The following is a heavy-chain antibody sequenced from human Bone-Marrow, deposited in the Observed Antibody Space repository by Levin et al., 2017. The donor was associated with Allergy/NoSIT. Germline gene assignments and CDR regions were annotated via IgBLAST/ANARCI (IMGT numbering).Heavy chain of an antibody. CDR3: ARRPAYSSSSGLDYFDP. Sequence: KVSCKASGYRFATDWIGWVRQKPGKGLEWMGIIYPADSDTRYSPSFQGQVTISADKSITTAFLQWSSLKASDTAMYYCARRPAYSSSSGLDYFDPWGQGTLVTVSS. CDR2: IYPADSDT. J-gene: IGHJ5*02. CDR1: GYRFATDW. D-gene: IGHD6-6*01. V-gene: IGHV5-51*01.